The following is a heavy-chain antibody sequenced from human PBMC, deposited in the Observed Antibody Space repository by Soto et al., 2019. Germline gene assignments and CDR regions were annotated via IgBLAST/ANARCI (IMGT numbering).Heavy chain of an antibody. V-gene: IGHV3-23*01. D-gene: IGHD1-7*01. CDR1: GSSINSYA. Sequence: PGGSLRLSCAASGSSINSYAMTWVRQAPGKGLEWVSLISASGTATYYADSVKGRFTMSRDNSKNMVYLQMNSLRAEDTAVYFCAKDLRLELRGGDYWGQGTRGTVSS. CDR2: ISASGTAT. CDR3: AKDLRLELRGGDY. J-gene: IGHJ4*02.